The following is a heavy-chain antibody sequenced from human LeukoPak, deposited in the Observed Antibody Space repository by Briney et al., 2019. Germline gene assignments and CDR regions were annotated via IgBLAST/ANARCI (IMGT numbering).Heavy chain of an antibody. CDR1: GGSISSGGYY. J-gene: IGHJ4*02. CDR3: VRYSYYYASGSQFDY. CDR2: IYYSGGT. V-gene: IGHV4-31*03. D-gene: IGHD3-10*01. Sequence: SETLSLTCTVSGGSISSGGYYWSWIRQHPGKGLEWIGYIYYSGGTYYNPSLKSRVTISVDTSKNQFSLKLSSVTAADTAVYYCVRYSYYYASGSQFDYWGQGTLVTVSS.